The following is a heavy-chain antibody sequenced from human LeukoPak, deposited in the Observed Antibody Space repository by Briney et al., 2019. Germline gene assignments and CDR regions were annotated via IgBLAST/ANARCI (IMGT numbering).Heavy chain of an antibody. J-gene: IGHJ4*02. CDR1: GFTFSSYS. Sequence: GGSLRLSCAASGFTFSSYSMNWVRQAPGKGLEWVSYISSSSSTIYYADSVKGRFTISRDNAKNSLYLQMNSLRAEDTAVYYCARDGGPRSMVNEWELLEDYFDYWGQGTLVTVSS. CDR3: ARDGGPRSMVNEWELLEDYFDY. CDR2: ISSSSSTI. D-gene: IGHD1-26*01. V-gene: IGHV3-48*01.